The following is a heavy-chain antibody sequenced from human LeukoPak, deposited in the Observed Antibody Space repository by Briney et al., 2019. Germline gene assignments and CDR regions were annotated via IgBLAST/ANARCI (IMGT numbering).Heavy chain of an antibody. CDR2: ISYDGSNK. V-gene: IGHV3-30*18. D-gene: IGHD1-26*01. CDR3: AKDVGGSGSYYHGDAFDI. J-gene: IGHJ3*02. Sequence: GRSLRLSCAASGFTFNSYGMHWVRQAPGKGLEWVAVISYDGSNKYYADSVKGRFTISRDNSKNTLYLQMNSLRAEDTAVYYCAKDVGGSGSYYHGDAFDIWGQGTMVTVSS. CDR1: GFTFNSYG.